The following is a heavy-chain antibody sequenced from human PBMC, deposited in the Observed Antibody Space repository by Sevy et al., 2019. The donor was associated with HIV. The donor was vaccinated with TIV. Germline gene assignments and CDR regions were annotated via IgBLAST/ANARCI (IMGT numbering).Heavy chain of an antibody. V-gene: IGHV3-48*01. CDR2: ISSSSTI. J-gene: IGHJ4*02. D-gene: IGHD3-16*01. Sequence: GGSLRLSCAASGFTFSSYSMNWVRQAPGKGLEWVSYISSSSTIYYADSVKGRFTISRDNAKNSLYLQMNSLRAEDTAVYYCARGDYFNWGQGTLVTVSS. CDR3: ARGDYFN. CDR1: GFTFSSYS.